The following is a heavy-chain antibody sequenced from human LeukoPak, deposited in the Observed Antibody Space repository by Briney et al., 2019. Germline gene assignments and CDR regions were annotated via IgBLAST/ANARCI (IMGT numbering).Heavy chain of an antibody. J-gene: IGHJ4*02. D-gene: IGHD6-6*01. CDR1: GGSFSGYY. CDR3: ARAPPARPFDY. V-gene: IGHV4-34*01. CDR2: ISHNAGP. Sequence: PSETLSLTCAVSGGSFSGYYRTWIRQPPGKGLEWIGEISHNAGPNYNPSLKSRVTISINTSKNQFSLKMNSVTAADTAVYYCARAPPARPFDYWGQGTLVTVSS.